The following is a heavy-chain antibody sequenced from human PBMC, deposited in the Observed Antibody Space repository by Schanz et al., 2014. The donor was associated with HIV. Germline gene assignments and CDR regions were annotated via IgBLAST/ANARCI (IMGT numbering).Heavy chain of an antibody. CDR1: GGAFSSYA. CDR2: ISPNNGNR. CDR3: ASYYDGSGYQYFDY. J-gene: IGHJ4*02. Sequence: QVQLVQSGAEVKKPGSSVKVSCKASGGAFSSYAITWVRQAPGQGLEWMGWISPNNGNRNYAQKLQGRVTITADESTSTAYMVLSSLRSEDTAMYYCASYYDGSGYQYFDYWGQGTLVTVSS. V-gene: IGHV1-69*01. D-gene: IGHD3-22*01.